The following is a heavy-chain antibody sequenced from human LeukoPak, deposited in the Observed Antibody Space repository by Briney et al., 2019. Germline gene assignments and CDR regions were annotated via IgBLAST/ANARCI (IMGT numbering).Heavy chain of an antibody. D-gene: IGHD2-2*01. V-gene: IGHV4-59*01. J-gene: IGHJ6*02. CDR2: IYTSGST. CDR1: GGSISSYY. Sequence: SETLSLTCTVSGGSISSYYWSWIRQPPGKGLEWIGFIYTSGSTNYNPSLKSRVTISVDTSKNQVSLKLSSVTAADTAVYYCARFQSSSSWDYYYGLDVWGQGTTVTVSS. CDR3: ARFQSSSSWDYYYGLDV.